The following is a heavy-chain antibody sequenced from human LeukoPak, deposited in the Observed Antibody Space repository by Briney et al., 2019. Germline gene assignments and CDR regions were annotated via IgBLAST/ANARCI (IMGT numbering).Heavy chain of an antibody. CDR1: GFTFSSYA. J-gene: IGHJ5*02. CDR3: AKDPRRSGSYPNWFDP. V-gene: IGHV3-23*01. CDR2: ISGSGGST. Sequence: GGSLRLSCAASGFTFSSYAMSWVRQAPGKGLEWVSAISGSGGSTYYADSVKGRFTISRDNSKNTLYLQMNSLRAEDTAVYYCAKDPRRSGSYPNWFDPWGQGTLVTVSS. D-gene: IGHD1-26*01.